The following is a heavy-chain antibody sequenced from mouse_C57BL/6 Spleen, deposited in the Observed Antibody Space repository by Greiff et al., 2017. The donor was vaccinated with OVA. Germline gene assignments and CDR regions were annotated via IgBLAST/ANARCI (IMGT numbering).Heavy chain of an antibody. Sequence: EVQVVESGGGLVKPGGSLKLSCAASGFTFSDYGMHWVRQAPEKGLEWVAYISSGSSTIYYADTVKGRFTISRDNAKNTLFLQMTSLGSEDTAMYYCARVYGSRYDYAMDYGGQGTSVTGSA. J-gene: IGHJ4*01. D-gene: IGHD1-1*01. CDR2: ISSGSSTI. CDR3: ARVYGSRYDYAMDY. V-gene: IGHV5-17*01. CDR1: GFTFSDYG.